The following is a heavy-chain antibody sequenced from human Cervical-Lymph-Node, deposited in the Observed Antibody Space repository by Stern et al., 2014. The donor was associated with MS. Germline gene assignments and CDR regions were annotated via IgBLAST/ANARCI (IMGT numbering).Heavy chain of an antibody. CDR1: GYTFTNYW. CDR3: VRESPQWELYY. J-gene: IGHJ4*02. V-gene: IGHV5-51*03. CDR2: IYPDDYDT. D-gene: IGHD1-26*01. Sequence: EVQLVESGAEVKKSGESLKISCRGSGYTFTNYWIGWVRQMLGKGLEWMGMIYPDDYDTRYSPSFEGQITISADKTITTAYLQWSSLKAPDTAMYYCVRESPQWELYYWGQGTLVTVSS.